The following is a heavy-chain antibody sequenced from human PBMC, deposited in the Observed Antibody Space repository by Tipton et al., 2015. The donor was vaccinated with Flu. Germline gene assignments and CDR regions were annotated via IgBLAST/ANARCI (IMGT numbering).Heavy chain of an antibody. CDR2: VYHGGTT. D-gene: IGHD3-10*01. J-gene: IGHJ4*02. V-gene: IGHV4-38-2*02. CDR3: ATTTYSYGSGSHDY. CDR1: GYSISSRYY. Sequence: TLSLTCIVSGYSISSRYYWGWIRQPPGKGLEWIGCVYHGGTTYYNPYLKSRVAISLDTFKNQFSLKLTSVTAADTAVYYCATTTYSYGSGSHDYWGQGTLVTVSS.